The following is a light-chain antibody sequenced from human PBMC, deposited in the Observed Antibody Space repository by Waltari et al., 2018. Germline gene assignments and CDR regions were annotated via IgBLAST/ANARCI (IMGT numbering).Light chain of an antibody. CDR2: GAS. J-gene: IGKJ2*01. CDR1: QSISRN. Sequence: EILMTQSPPTLSVSPGERATLSCSASQSISRNLAWYQQKPGQAPRLLIYGASTRATGIPARFSGSGSGTEFTLTISSLQSEDFAIYYCQQYNNWRTFGQGTKLEI. V-gene: IGKV3-15*01. CDR3: QQYNNWRT.